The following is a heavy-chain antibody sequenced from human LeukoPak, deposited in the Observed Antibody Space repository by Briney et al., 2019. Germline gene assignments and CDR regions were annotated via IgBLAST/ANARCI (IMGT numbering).Heavy chain of an antibody. CDR3: AKDKGIINGFYYFDS. V-gene: IGHV3-9*01. CDR2: ISWNSDSI. D-gene: IGHD3-10*01. CDR1: GFTFNEYA. J-gene: IGHJ4*02. Sequence: GGSLRLSCSASGFTFNEYAMHWVRQAPGKGLEWVSSISWNSDSIAYADSVRGRFTISRDNAKSSLYLQMNSLRPGDTALYYCAKDKGIINGFYYFDSWGQGTLVTVSS.